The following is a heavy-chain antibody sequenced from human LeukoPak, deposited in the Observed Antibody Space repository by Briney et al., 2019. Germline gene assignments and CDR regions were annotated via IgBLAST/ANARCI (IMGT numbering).Heavy chain of an antibody. CDR1: GFTFSSYS. V-gene: IGHV3-21*01. CDR3: ARVEYCSSTSCYSEFDY. J-gene: IGHJ4*02. CDR2: ISSSNSYI. D-gene: IGHD2-2*01. Sequence: GGSLRLSCAASGFTFSSYSMNWVRQAPGKGLEWVSSISSSNSYIYYADSVKGRFTIYRDNAKNSLYLQMNSLRAEDTAVYYCARVEYCSSTSCYSEFDYWGQGTLVTVSS.